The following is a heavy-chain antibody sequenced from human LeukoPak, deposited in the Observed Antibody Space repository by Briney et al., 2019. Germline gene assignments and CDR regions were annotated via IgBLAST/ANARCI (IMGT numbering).Heavy chain of an antibody. CDR2: INTNTGNP. CDR3: AREGVLGAMVRGVIIDY. CDR1: GYTFTSYA. V-gene: IGHV7-4-1*02. D-gene: IGHD3-10*01. Sequence: GTSVKVSCKASGYTFTSYAMNWVRQAPGQGLEWMGWINTNTGNPTYAQGFTGRSVFSLDTSVSTAYLQISSLKAEDTAVYYCAREGVLGAMVRGVIIDYWGQGTLVTVSS. J-gene: IGHJ4*02.